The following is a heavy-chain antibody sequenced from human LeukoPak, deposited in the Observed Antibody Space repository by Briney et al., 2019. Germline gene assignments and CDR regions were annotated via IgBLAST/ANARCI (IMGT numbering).Heavy chain of an antibody. CDR1: GGSFSGYY. D-gene: IGHD3-22*01. Sequence: KPSETLSLTCAVYGGSFSGYYWSWIRQPPGKGLEWIGEINHSGSTNYNPSLKSRVTISVDTSKNQFSLKLSSVTAADTAVCYCARFLYYYDSSGSPFDIWGQGTMVTVSS. V-gene: IGHV4-34*01. CDR2: INHSGST. CDR3: ARFLYYYDSSGSPFDI. J-gene: IGHJ3*02.